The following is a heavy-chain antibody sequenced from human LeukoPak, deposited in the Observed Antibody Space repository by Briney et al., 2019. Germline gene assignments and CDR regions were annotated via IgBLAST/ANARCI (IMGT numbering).Heavy chain of an antibody. J-gene: IGHJ4*02. Sequence: PSETLSLTCTVSGGSISPYYWSWIRQTPGKGLERIGYILYSGTTTNYNPSLKSRVTISVDTSKNQFSLKLSSVTAADTAVYYCARVGDWNDLVYWGQGTLVTVSS. V-gene: IGHV4-59*01. CDR3: ARVGDWNDLVY. CDR1: GGSISPYY. D-gene: IGHD1-1*01. CDR2: ILYSGTTT.